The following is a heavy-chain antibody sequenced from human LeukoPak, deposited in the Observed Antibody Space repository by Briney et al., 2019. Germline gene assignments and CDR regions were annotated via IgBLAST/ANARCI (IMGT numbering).Heavy chain of an antibody. J-gene: IGHJ5*02. CDR3: ARHFVFPAARNVRWFDP. V-gene: IGHV4-4*07. CDR1: GGSISSYY. D-gene: IGHD3-10*02. Sequence: NPSETLSLTCTVSGGSISSYYWSWIRQPAGKGLEWIGRIYTSGSTNYNPSLKSRVTMSVDTSKNQFSLKLSSVTAADTAVYYCARHFVFPAARNVRWFDPWGQGTLVTVSS. CDR2: IYTSGST.